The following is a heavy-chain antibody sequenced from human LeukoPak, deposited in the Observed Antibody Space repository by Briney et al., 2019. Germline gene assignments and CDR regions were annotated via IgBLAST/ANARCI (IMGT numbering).Heavy chain of an antibody. CDR1: GFTFSNYG. Sequence: GGSLRLSCAASGFTFSNYGMHWVRQAPGKGLEWVVVISYDGSNKNYADPVKGRFTISRDNSKNTLYLQMNSLRVEDTAVYYCAKSREMATIDDYFDYWGQGTLVTVSS. CDR3: AKSREMATIDDYFDY. V-gene: IGHV3-30*18. D-gene: IGHD5-24*01. CDR2: ISYDGSNK. J-gene: IGHJ4*02.